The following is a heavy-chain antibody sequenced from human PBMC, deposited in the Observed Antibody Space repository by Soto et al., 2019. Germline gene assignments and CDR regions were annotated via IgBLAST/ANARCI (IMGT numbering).Heavy chain of an antibody. Sequence: PGGSLRLSCVASGFTFSSYGIHWVSQAPGKGLEWVAVISNDGSKEYYADSVKGRFTISRDNSKNTLYLQMDSLRPEDTAVYYCAKEITVAGDLDYWGHGTLVTVSS. CDR2: ISNDGSKE. V-gene: IGHV3-30*18. J-gene: IGHJ4*01. CDR1: GFTFSSYG. CDR3: AKEITVAGDLDY. D-gene: IGHD6-19*01.